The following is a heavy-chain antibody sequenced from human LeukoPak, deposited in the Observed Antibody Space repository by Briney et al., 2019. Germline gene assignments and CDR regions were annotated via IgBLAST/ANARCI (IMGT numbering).Heavy chain of an antibody. CDR1: GYTFTNYA. CDR3: ARGGLFYYDTSGVYYFDY. CDR2: INTYTDNT. V-gene: IGHV1-18*01. D-gene: IGHD3-22*01. Sequence: ASVKVSCKASGYTFTNYAITWVRQAPGQGLEWMGWINTYTDNTNYAQKLQDRVTMTTDTSTSTAYMELRSLRSDDTAVFFCARGGLFYYDTSGVYYFDYWGQGTLVTVSS. J-gene: IGHJ4*02.